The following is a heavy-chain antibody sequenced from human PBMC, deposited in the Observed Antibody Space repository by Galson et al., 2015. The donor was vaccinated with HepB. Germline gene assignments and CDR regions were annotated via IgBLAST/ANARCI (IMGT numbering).Heavy chain of an antibody. Sequence: SVKVSCKASGYTFTSYGISWVRQAPGQGLEWMGWISAYNGNTNYAQKLQGRVTMTTDTPTSTAYMELRSLRSDDTAVYYCARELGWNWNDNVGYWGQGTLVTVSS. V-gene: IGHV1-18*01. D-gene: IGHD1-1*01. CDR2: ISAYNGNT. J-gene: IGHJ4*02. CDR3: ARELGWNWNDNVGY. CDR1: GYTFTSYG.